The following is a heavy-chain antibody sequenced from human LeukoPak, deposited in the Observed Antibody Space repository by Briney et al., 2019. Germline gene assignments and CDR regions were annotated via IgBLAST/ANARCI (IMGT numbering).Heavy chain of an antibody. CDR1: GFTFSNYE. CDR2: ISGSGSTI. CDR3: ARVRSGYSHENYFDY. V-gene: IGHV3-48*03. J-gene: IGHJ4*02. Sequence: GGSLKLSCAASGFTFSNYEMNWVRQAPGKGLEWVSYISGSGSTIYYADSVKGRFTISRDNAKDSLYLQMNSLRAEDTAVYYCARVRSGYSHENYFDYWGQGTLVTVSS. D-gene: IGHD5-18*01.